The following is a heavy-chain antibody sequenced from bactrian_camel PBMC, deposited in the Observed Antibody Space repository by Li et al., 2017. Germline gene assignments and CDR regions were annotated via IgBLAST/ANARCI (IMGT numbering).Heavy chain of an antibody. CDR3: AAECPIGNTVEILRTRAFGAADVHF. CDR1: GYTYSSNC. D-gene: IGHD2*01. CDR2: IRSDGGST. J-gene: IGHJ6*01. V-gene: IGHV3S1*01. Sequence: HVQLVESGGGSVQAGRSLRLSCAASGYTYSSNCMGWFRQAPGKGIEWVSGIRSDGGSTYYADSVKGRFTISRDNAKNTLYLQLNSLKTEDTAVYYCAAECPIGNTVEILRTRAFGAADVHFWGQGTQVTVS.